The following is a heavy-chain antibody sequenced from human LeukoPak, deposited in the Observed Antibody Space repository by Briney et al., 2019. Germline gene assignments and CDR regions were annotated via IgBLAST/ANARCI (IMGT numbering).Heavy chain of an antibody. Sequence: PGGSLRLSCAASGFTFSSYGMHWVRQAPGKGLEWVAVILFDGIHKYYADSVKGRFTISRDNSKNMLYLQMNSLRAEDTAVYYCARGLFGELGHNWFDPWGQGTLVTVSS. CDR3: ARGLFGELGHNWFDP. J-gene: IGHJ5*02. D-gene: IGHD3-10*01. CDR2: ILFDGIHK. V-gene: IGHV3-33*01. CDR1: GFTFSSYG.